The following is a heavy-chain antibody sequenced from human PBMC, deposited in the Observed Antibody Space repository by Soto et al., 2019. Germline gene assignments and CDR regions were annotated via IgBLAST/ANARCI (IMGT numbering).Heavy chain of an antibody. CDR3: ARARADYYDSSGSPLGY. D-gene: IGHD3-22*01. CDR1: GFTFSSYW. CDR2: IKQDGSEK. V-gene: IGHV3-7*04. J-gene: IGHJ4*02. Sequence: EVQLVESGGGLVQPGGSLRLSCAASGFTFSSYWMSWVRQAPGKGLEWVANIKQDGSEKYYVDSVKGRFTISRDNAKNXXYLQMHSLRAEDTAVYYCARARADYYDSSGSPLGYWGQGTLVTVSS.